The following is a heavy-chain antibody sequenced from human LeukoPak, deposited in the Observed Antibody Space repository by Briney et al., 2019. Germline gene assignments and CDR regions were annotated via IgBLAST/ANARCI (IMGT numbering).Heavy chain of an antibody. CDR3: ARDPSSPYYYYMDV. Sequence: ASVKVSCKASGYTFTSYGISWVRQAPGQGLEWMGWISAYSGNTNYAQKLQGRVTMTTDTSTSTAYMELRSLRSDDTAVYYCARDPSSPYYYYMDVWGKGTTVTVSS. CDR2: ISAYSGNT. V-gene: IGHV1-18*01. CDR1: GYTFTSYG. J-gene: IGHJ6*03.